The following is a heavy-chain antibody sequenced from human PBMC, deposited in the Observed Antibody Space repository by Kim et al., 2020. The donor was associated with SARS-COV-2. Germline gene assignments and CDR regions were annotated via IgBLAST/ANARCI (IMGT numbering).Heavy chain of an antibody. D-gene: IGHD5-18*01. V-gene: IGHV3-7*04. J-gene: IGHJ5*02. CDR3: ARALYSYAEPGWFDP. Sequence: DSVKRRFTIPRENAKNSLYLKMNSRRAEDTAVYYCARALYSYAEPGWFDPWGQGTLVTVSS.